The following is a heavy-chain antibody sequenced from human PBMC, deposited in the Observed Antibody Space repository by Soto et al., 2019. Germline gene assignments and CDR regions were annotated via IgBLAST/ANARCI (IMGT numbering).Heavy chain of an antibody. V-gene: IGHV1-69*01. Sequence: QVQLVQSGAEVKKPGSSVKVSCKASGGTFSSYAISWVRQAPGQGLEWMGGIIPIFGTANYAQKFQGRVTITADESTSTAYMELSSLRSEDTAVYYCASRYYYDSSGYYSAVDYWGQGTLVTVSS. CDR1: GGTFSSYA. J-gene: IGHJ4*02. CDR2: IIPIFGTA. D-gene: IGHD3-22*01. CDR3: ASRYYYDSSGYYSAVDY.